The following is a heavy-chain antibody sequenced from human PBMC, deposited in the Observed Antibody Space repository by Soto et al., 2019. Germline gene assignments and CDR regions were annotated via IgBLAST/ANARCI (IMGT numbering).Heavy chain of an antibody. D-gene: IGHD3-3*01. CDR1: GFTFSSYW. V-gene: IGHV3-74*01. CDR3: ARDPSPYYGDYVGMDV. Sequence: GESLKISCAASGFTFSSYWMHWVRQAPGKGLVWVSRINSDGSSTSYADSVKGRFTISRDNAKNTLYLQMNSLRAEDTAVYYCARDPSPYYGDYVGMDVWGQGTTVTVSS. CDR2: INSDGSST. J-gene: IGHJ6*02.